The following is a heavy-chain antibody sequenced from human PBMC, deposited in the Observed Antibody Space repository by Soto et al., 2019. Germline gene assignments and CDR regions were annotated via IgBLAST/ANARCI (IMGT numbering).Heavy chain of an antibody. CDR2: ISGSGTYT. D-gene: IGHD2-15*01. CDR3: AKGSASARPYYFDY. V-gene: IGHV3-23*01. CDR1: GFTFSSYS. Sequence: PGGSLRLSCVASGFTFSSYSMSWVRQAPGKGLEWVSAISGSGTYTYYADSVKGRFTISRDNSKNTLYMQVNSLRAEDTAVYYCAKGSASARPYYFDYWGQGTLVTVSS. J-gene: IGHJ4*02.